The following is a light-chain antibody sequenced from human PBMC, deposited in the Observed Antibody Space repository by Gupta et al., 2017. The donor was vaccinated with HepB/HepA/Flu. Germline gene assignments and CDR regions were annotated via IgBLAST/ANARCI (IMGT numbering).Light chain of an antibody. CDR3: QQNYSIPWT. CDR2: GAS. V-gene: IGKV1-39*01. CDR1: QSITTY. J-gene: IGKJ1*01. Sequence: DIKLTQSPSSLSASVGDRITITCRASQSITTYVNWYQQKPGKAPSLLIYGASTLQSGVPSRFRGSGSVTDFTLTISSLQHEDSAIYYCQQNYSIPWTFGQGTKVEIK.